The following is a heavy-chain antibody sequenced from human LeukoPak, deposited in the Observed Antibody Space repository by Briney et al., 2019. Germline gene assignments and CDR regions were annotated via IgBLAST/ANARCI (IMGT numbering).Heavy chain of an antibody. V-gene: IGHV1-8*01. D-gene: IGHD5-18*01. CDR3: ARNPSRSDTYFDL. J-gene: IGHJ4*02. CDR2: TNPSSRNR. Sequence: ASVKVSCKASSYTFTDYEINWVRQASGQGLEWMGWTNPSSRNRAYAPKFEGRVTVTTDTSTSTAYMELRSLTSEDTAVYYCARNPSRSDTYFDLWGQGTLVTVSS. CDR1: SYTFTDYE.